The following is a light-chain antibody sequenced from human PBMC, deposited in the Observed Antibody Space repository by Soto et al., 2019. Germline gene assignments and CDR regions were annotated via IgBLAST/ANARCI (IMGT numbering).Light chain of an antibody. CDR1: SSDVGSYNL. CDR3: CSYAGSSTFL. J-gene: IGLJ2*01. V-gene: IGLV2-23*03. CDR2: EGS. Sequence: QSVLTQPASVSGSPGQSITISCTGTSSDVGSYNLVSWYQQYPGKAPKLMIYEGSKRPSGVSNRFSGSKSGNTASLTISGLQAEDEADYYCCSYAGSSTFLFGGGTKLTVL.